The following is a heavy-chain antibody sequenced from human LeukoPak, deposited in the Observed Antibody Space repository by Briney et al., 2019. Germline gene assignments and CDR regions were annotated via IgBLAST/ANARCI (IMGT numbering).Heavy chain of an antibody. Sequence: GGSLRLSCAASGFTVSSNYMGWVRQAPGKGLEWVSVIYSGGSTYYADSVKGRFTISRDNSKNTLYLQMNSLRAEDTAVYYCAREGYYDSSGYYYEGARFDYWGQGTLVTVSS. CDR1: GFTVSSNY. CDR2: IYSGGST. CDR3: AREGYYDSSGYYYEGARFDY. D-gene: IGHD3-22*01. V-gene: IGHV3-53*01. J-gene: IGHJ4*02.